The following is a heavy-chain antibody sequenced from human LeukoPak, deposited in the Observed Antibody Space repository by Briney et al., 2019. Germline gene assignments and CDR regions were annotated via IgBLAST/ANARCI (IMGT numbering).Heavy chain of an antibody. CDR2: IRYDGSNK. V-gene: IGHV3-30*02. CDR3: ANSDYTSPLYYYYYYMDV. D-gene: IGHD4-11*01. J-gene: IGHJ6*03. Sequence: PGGSLRLSCAASGFTFSSYGMHWVRQAPGKGLEWVAFIRYDGSNKYYADSVKGRFTISRDNSKNTLYLQMNSLRAEDTAVYYCANSDYTSPLYYYYYYMDVWGKGTTVTVSS. CDR1: GFTFSSYG.